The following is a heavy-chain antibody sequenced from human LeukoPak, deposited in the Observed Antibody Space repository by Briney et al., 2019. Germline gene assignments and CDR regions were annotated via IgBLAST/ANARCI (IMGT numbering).Heavy chain of an antibody. CDR1: GFNFYRYL. CDR2: IIQDGREK. Sequence: GGSLTLIYTASGFNFYRYLKRCLPPAPGQAIEYLTNIIQDGREKHYVDSVKGRFTISRDNAKNSLYLQMNSLRAEDTAMYYCARDQTGQAWIYWGQGTLVTVSS. D-gene: IGHD2-2*03. CDR3: ARDQTGQAWIY. J-gene: IGHJ4*02. V-gene: IGHV3-7*04.